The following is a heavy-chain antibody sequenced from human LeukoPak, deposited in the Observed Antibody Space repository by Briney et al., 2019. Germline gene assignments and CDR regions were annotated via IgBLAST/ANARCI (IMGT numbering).Heavy chain of an antibody. CDR3: ARFVSGRLDY. CDR1: GDSVSSNSAT. CDR2: TYYRSKWSN. Sequence: PSQTLSLTCAIPGDSVSSNSATWDWIRQSPSRGLEWLGRTYYRSKWSNEYELSVKSRIIIDPDTSKNQFSLQLNSVTPEDTAIYYCARFVSGRLDYRGQGSLVTVSS. V-gene: IGHV6-1*01. J-gene: IGHJ4*02. D-gene: IGHD6-19*01.